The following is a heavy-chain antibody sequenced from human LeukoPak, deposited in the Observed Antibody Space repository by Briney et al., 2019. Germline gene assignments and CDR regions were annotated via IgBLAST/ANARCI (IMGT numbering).Heavy chain of an antibody. CDR3: ARQSRDAYYYDSSGYLAFDY. CDR2: IYYSGST. V-gene: IGHV4-59*08. D-gene: IGHD3-22*01. CDR1: GGSVSSYY. J-gene: IGHJ4*02. Sequence: PSETLSLTCTVSGGSVSSYYWSWIRQPPGKGLEWIGYIYYSGSTNYNPSLKSRVTISVDTSKNQFSLKLSSVTAADTAVYYCARQSRDAYYYDSSGYLAFDYWGQGTLVTVSS.